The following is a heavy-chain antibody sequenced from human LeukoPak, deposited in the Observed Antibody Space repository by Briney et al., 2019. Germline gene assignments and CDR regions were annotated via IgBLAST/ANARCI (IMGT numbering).Heavy chain of an antibody. V-gene: IGHV4-4*02. J-gene: IGHJ3*02. CDR1: SDSISSNW. Sequence: PSETLSLTCTVSSDSISSNWWSWVRQSPGKGLEWIGEIYHSGKSTYNPSLKSRVTISVDKSKNQVSLKLSPVTAADTAVYYCARDDSSSWRAFDIWGQGTMVTVSS. CDR3: ARDDSSSWRAFDI. D-gene: IGHD6-13*01. CDR2: IYHSGKS.